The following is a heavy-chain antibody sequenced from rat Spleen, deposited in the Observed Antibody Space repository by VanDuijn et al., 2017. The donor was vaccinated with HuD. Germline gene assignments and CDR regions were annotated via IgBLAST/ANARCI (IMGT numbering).Heavy chain of an antibody. D-gene: IGHD1-11*01. V-gene: IGHV4-2*01. CDR1: GFNFNDYW. J-gene: IGHJ4*01. CDR3: AINYGGYVMDA. CDR2: INKDSRTI. Sequence: EVKLVESGGGLVQPGRSLKLSCAASGFNFNDYWMGWVRQAPGKGLEWIAEINKDSRTIKYTPSLKDKFTISRDNAQTTLYLQMSKLGSEDTAIYYCAINYGGYVMDAWGQGASVTVSS.